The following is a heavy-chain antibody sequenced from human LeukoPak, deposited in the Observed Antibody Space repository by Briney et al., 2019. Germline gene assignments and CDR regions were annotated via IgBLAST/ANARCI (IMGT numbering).Heavy chain of an antibody. J-gene: IGHJ4*02. CDR3: ARPYSGRFDY. V-gene: IGHV4-38-2*01. CDR2: IYHSGST. CDR1: GYSISSGYY. Sequence: SETLSLTCAVSGYSISSGYYWGWIRQPPGKGLEWIGSIYHSGSTYYNPSLKSRVTISVDTSKNHSSLKLSSVTAADTAVYYCARPYSGRFDYWGQGTLVTVSS. D-gene: IGHD1-26*01.